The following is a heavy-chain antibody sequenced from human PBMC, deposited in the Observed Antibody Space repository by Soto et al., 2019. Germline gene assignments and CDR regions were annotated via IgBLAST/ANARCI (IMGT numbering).Heavy chain of an antibody. CDR3: AKEVPAAINWFDP. CDR1: GFTFSDYY. Sequence: QVQLVESGGGLVKPGGSLRLSCAASGFTFSDYYMSWIRQAPGKGLEWVSYISGSSSHTNYADSVKGRFTISRDNAKNSLYLQMNSLRAEDTAVYYCAKEVPAAINWFDPWGQGTLVTVSS. CDR2: ISGSSSHT. V-gene: IGHV3-11*06. J-gene: IGHJ5*02. D-gene: IGHD2-2*02.